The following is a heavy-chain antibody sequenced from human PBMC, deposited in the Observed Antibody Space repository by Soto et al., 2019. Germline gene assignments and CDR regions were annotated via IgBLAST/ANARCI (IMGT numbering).Heavy chain of an antibody. J-gene: IGHJ6*02. CDR3: ARDGFWDDHSNYSYYSYGLDV. V-gene: IGHV1-18*01. Sequence: QVQLVQSGAEVKKPGASVKVSCKASGYTFTSYGISSVRQAPGQGLEWMGWISAYNGNTNYAQKLQGRVTMTPDTSTSTAHMARRSVRSDDTDVYYCARDGFWDDHSNYSYYSYGLDVGGQGTTVTVAS. D-gene: IGHD4-4*01. CDR1: GYTFTSYG. CDR2: ISAYNGNT.